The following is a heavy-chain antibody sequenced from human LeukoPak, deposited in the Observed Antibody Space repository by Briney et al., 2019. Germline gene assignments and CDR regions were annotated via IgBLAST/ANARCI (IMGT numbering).Heavy chain of an antibody. Sequence: PGGSLRLSCAASGFTFSDYYMSWIRQAPGKGLEWVSSISSSSSYIYYADSVKGRFTISRDNAKNSLYLQMNSLRAEDTAVYYCARAARNYYDSSGYRNAYFDYWGQGTLVTVSS. CDR1: GFTFSDYY. V-gene: IGHV3-11*06. D-gene: IGHD3-22*01. J-gene: IGHJ4*02. CDR2: ISSSSSYI. CDR3: ARAARNYYDSSGYRNAYFDY.